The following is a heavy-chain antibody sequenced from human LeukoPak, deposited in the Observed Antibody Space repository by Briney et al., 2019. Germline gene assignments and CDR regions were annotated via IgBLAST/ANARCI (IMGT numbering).Heavy chain of an antibody. CDR3: ARASHGSNSEFDY. Sequence: SETLSLTCTVSGGSISPYYWTWIRQPPGKGLEWIGFIYYRGSTNYNPSLKSRVTISLDTSRNQLSLKLSSVTAADTAVYYCARASHGSNSEFDYWGLGTLVTVSS. D-gene: IGHD4-23*01. V-gene: IGHV4-59*01. CDR1: GGSISPYY. CDR2: IYYRGST. J-gene: IGHJ4*02.